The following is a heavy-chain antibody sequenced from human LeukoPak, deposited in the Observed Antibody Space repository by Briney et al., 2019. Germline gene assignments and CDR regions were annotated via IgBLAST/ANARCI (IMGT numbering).Heavy chain of an antibody. D-gene: IGHD3-10*01. CDR1: GFTFSTAW. V-gene: IGHV4-30-4*08. J-gene: IGHJ4*02. Sequence: LRLSCAASGFTFSTAWMSWVRQPPGKGLEWIGYISSSGRTYYKPSLKSRFTVSMYTSKNQFSLKVSSVTAADTAVFYCARGQYGSGIAYWGQGTLVTVSS. CDR2: ISSSGRT. CDR3: ARGQYGSGIAY.